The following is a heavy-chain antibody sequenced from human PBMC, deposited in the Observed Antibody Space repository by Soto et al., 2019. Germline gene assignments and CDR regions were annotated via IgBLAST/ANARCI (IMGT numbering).Heavy chain of an antibody. J-gene: IGHJ4*02. Sequence: ASVKVSCKASGYTLTTNHMHWVRQAPGQGLEWMGIVNPSLGRTNYAQKFQGRVAMTWDTSTSTFYMELSSLTSDDTAVYYCAREPYSSTSFFFDFWGQGTMVTVSS. D-gene: IGHD6-6*01. V-gene: IGHV1-46*01. CDR2: VNPSLGRT. CDR3: AREPYSSTSFFFDF. CDR1: GYTLTTNH.